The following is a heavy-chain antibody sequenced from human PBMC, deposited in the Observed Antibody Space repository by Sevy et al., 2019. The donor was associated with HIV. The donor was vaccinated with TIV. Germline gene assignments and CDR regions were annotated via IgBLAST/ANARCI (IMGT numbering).Heavy chain of an antibody. CDR2: LSFGCGRI. Sequence: GGSLRLSCVASGFNFNIYSFSWVRQAPGKGLEWVSTLSFGCGRINYADSVQGRFTISRDDSKKTLYLEMHSLRVEDTAVDYCAREGCTKPHDYWGQGTLVTVSS. D-gene: IGHD2-8*01. V-gene: IGHV3-23*01. CDR3: AREGCTKPHDY. CDR1: GFNFNIYS. J-gene: IGHJ4*02.